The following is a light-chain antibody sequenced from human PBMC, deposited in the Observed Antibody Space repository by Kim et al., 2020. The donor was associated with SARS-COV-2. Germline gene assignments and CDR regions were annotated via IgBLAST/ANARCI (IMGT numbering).Light chain of an antibody. CDR2: AAS. Sequence: GDRVTITCRASQGISSYLAWYQQKPGKAPKLLIYAASTLQSGVPSRFSGSGSGTDFTLTISCLQSEDFATYYCQQYYSYPPWTFGQGTKVDIK. J-gene: IGKJ1*01. CDR3: QQYYSYPPWT. V-gene: IGKV1-8*01. CDR1: QGISSY.